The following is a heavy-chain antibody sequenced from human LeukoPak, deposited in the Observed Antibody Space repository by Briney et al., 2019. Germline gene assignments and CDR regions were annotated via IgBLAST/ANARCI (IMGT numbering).Heavy chain of an antibody. CDR3: TRDRLNRNGDLDAFDI. Sequence: KSGGSLSPSSTASGFSFGDFALSWFRQAPGKGLEWAGFIRGKAYGGTTEYAVSVKGRFTISRDDSKSIAYLQMNSLKTEDTAVYYCTRDRLNRNGDLDAFDIWGQGTMVTVSS. CDR1: GFSFGDFA. J-gene: IGHJ3*02. V-gene: IGHV3-49*05. D-gene: IGHD1-14*01. CDR2: IRGKAYGGTT.